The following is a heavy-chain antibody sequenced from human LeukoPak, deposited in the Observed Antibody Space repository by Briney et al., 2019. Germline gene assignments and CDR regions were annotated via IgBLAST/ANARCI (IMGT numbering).Heavy chain of an antibody. J-gene: IGHJ3*02. D-gene: IGHD6-19*01. Sequence: GASVKVSCKISGYTLTELSMHWVRQAPGKGLEWMGGFDPEDGETIYAQKFQGRVTMTEDTSTDTAYMGLSSLRSEDTAVYYCATTSHGSGWYRDDAFDIWGQGTMVTVSS. CDR1: GYTLTELS. CDR3: ATTSHGSGWYRDDAFDI. V-gene: IGHV1-24*01. CDR2: FDPEDGET.